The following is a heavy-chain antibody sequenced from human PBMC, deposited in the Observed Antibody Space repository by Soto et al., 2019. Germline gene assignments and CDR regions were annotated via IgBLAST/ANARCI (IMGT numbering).Heavy chain of an antibody. CDR3: ARVPTREGSLDD. V-gene: IGHV3-33*01. D-gene: IGHD1-26*01. Sequence: QVQLVESGGGVVQPGRSLRLSCAASGFTFSSYGMHWVLQAPGKGLEWVAVIWYDGSNKYYADSVKGRFTISRDNSKNALYLQMNSLRAEDTAVYYCARVPTREGSLDDWGQVTLVTVSS. CDR1: GFTFSSYG. J-gene: IGHJ4*02. CDR2: IWYDGSNK.